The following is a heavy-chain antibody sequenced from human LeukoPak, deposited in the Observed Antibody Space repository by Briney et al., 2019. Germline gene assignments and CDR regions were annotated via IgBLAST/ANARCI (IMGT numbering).Heavy chain of an antibody. D-gene: IGHD2-2*01. V-gene: IGHV4-34*01. CDR1: GGSFSGYY. Sequence: PSETLSLTCAVYGGSFSGYYWSGIRQPPGKGLEWIGEINHIGSTNYNPSLKSRVTISVDTSKNQLSLKLSSVTAADTAVYYCARRGYCSSTSCPGAYYYYGMDVWGQGTTVTVSS. J-gene: IGHJ6*02. CDR2: INHIGST. CDR3: ARRGYCSSTSCPGAYYYYGMDV.